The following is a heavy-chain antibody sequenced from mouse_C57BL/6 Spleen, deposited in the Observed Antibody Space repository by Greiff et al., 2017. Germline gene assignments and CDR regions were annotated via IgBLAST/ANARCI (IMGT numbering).Heavy chain of an antibody. V-gene: IGHV1-50*01. CDR3: ARRYYDYDYFDY. CDR2: IDPSDSYT. D-gene: IGHD2-4*01. CDR1: GYTFTSYW. Sequence: VQLQQSGAELVKPGASVKLSCKASGYTFTSYWMQWVKQRPGQGLEWIGEIDPSDSYTNYNQKFKGKATLTVDTSSSTAYMQLSSLTSEDSAVYYCARRYYDYDYFDYWGQGTTLTVSS. J-gene: IGHJ2*01.